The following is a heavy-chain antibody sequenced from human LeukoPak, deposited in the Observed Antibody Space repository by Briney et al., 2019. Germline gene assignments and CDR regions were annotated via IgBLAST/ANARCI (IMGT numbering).Heavy chain of an antibody. CDR2: IYYSGST. J-gene: IGHJ4*02. CDR3: ARQHPAAAGII. Sequence: SETLSLTCTVSGGSISSSSYYWGWIRQPPGKGLEWIGSIYYSGSTYYNPSLKSRVTISVDTSKNQFSLKLSSVTAADTAVYYCARQHPAAAGIIWGQGTLVTASS. D-gene: IGHD6-13*01. V-gene: IGHV4-39*01. CDR1: GGSISSSSYY.